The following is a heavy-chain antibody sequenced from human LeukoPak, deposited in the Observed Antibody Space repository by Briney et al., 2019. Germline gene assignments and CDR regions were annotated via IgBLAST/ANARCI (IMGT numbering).Heavy chain of an antibody. CDR1: GGSISSSSYY. J-gene: IGHJ4*02. CDR2: IYYSGST. D-gene: IGHD3-10*01. Sequence: SETLSLTCTVSGGSISSSSYYWGWIRQPPGKGLEWTGSIYYSGSTYYNPSLKSRVTISVDTSKNQFSLKLSSVTAADTAVYYCARAPYYYGSGSYPQLLYYFDYWGQGTLVTVSS. V-gene: IGHV4-39*07. CDR3: ARAPYYYGSGSYPQLLYYFDY.